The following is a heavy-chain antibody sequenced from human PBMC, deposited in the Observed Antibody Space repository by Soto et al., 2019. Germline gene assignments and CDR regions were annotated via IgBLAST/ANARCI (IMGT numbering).Heavy chain of an antibody. D-gene: IGHD3-10*01. CDR1: GGYFNDNY. Sequence: QVQLQQWGAGLLKPSETLSLSCAVYGGYFNDNYYTWFRQPPGKGLEWIGEISRSGTTKYIPSLKSRASISFDTSKTQASLKVTVVTAADTAAYYCATARRFGTQVELWGQGALVTASS. CDR2: ISRSGTT. J-gene: IGHJ4*02. CDR3: ATARRFGTQVEL. V-gene: IGHV4-34*01.